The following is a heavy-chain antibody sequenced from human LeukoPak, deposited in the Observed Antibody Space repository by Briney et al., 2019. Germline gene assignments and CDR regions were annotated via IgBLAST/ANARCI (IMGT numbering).Heavy chain of an antibody. CDR1: GLTFSSYS. V-gene: IGHV3-48*01. CDR3: ARDAARRSGCSGGSCPIPPPKGYYFDY. J-gene: IGHJ4*02. D-gene: IGHD2-15*01. Sequence: GGSLRLSCAASGLTFSSYSMNWVRLAPGAGRGWVSYISSSGGITYYADSVKGRFTISRDNAKTSLYLQMNSLRAEDTAVYYCARDAARRSGCSGGSCPIPPPKGYYFDYWGQGTLVTVSS. CDR2: ISSSGGIT.